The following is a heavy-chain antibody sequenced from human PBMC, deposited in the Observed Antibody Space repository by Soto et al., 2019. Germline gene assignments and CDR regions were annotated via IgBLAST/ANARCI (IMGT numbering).Heavy chain of an antibody. CDR1: GYTFTSYY. CDR3: ARSQGGSSSLDIYYYYYYGMDV. V-gene: IGHV1-46*01. D-gene: IGHD2-15*01. Sequence: AASVKVSCKASGYTFTSYYMHWVRQAPGQGLEWMGIINPSGGSTSYAQKFQGRVTMTRDASTSTGYMELRSLRSEDTAVYYCARSQGGSSSLDIYYYYYYGMDVWGQGTTVTVSS. J-gene: IGHJ6*02. CDR2: INPSGGST.